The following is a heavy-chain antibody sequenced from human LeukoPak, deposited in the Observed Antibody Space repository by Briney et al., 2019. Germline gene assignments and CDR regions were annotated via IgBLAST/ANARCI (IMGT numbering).Heavy chain of an antibody. J-gene: IGHJ4*02. V-gene: IGHV3-30*18. CDR2: ISNDGSRK. D-gene: IGHD2-2*01. CDR1: GFTFSRHG. Sequence: GGSLRLSCAPSGFTFSRHGMHWVRQAPGKGLEWVAIISNDGSRKYYAHSVEGRFTISRDNSKNTLYLQMNSLRAEDTAVYYCAKLLSSTYVKSPSDYWGQGTLVTVSS. CDR3: AKLLSSTYVKSPSDY.